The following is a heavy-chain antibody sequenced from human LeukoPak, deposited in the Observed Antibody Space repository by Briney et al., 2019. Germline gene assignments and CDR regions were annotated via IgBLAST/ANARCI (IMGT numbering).Heavy chain of an antibody. CDR3: ARGPQWLLVGSIDY. CDR2: IKQDGSEK. V-gene: IGHV3-7*01. CDR1: GFTFSSYW. D-gene: IGHD3-22*01. J-gene: IGHJ4*02. Sequence: GGSLRLSCAASGFTFSSYWMTWVRQAPGKGLEWVANIKQDGSEKYCVDSVKGRFTISRDNADNSLYLQMNSLRVDDTAVYYCARGPQWLLVGSIDYWGQGTLVTVSS.